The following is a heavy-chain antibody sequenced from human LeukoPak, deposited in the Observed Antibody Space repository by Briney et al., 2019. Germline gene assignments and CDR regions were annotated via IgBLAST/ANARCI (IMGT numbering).Heavy chain of an antibody. Sequence: GGSLRLSCAASGFTFSSHAMICLRQAPGKGLEWVSAISGSGGSTYCADSVKGRFTISRDNSKNTLYLQMNSLRAEDTAVYYCATTSYDILGYHDYWGQGTLVTVSS. CDR3: ATTSYDILGYHDY. J-gene: IGHJ4*02. D-gene: IGHD3-9*01. V-gene: IGHV3-23*01. CDR2: ISGSGGST. CDR1: GFTFSSHA.